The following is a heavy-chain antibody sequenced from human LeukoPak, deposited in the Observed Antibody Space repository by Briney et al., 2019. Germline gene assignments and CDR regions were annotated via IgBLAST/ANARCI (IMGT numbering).Heavy chain of an antibody. CDR1: GFTFSRYW. CDR3: AAKKAGWYYFNY. Sequence: GGSLRLSCAASGFTFSRYWMHWVRQAPGKGLVWVSRINSDGSSTSYADSVKGRFTISRDNAKNTLYLQMNSLRAEDTAVYYCAAKKAGWYYFNYWGQETLVTVSS. J-gene: IGHJ4*02. V-gene: IGHV3-74*01. D-gene: IGHD6-19*01. CDR2: INSDGSST.